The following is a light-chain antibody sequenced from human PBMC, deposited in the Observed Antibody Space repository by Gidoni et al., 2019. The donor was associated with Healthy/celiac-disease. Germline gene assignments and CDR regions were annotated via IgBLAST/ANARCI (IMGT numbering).Light chain of an antibody. V-gene: IGLV2-23*02. CDR3: CSYAGRSTLVV. J-gene: IGLJ2*01. CDR2: EVS. Sequence: QSALTQPASVSGSPGPSITISCTGTSSDVGSYNLVSWYQQHPGKAPKLMIYEVSKRPSGVSNRFSGSKSGNTASLTISGLQAEDEADYYCCSYAGRSTLVVFGGGTKLTVL. CDR1: SSDVGSYNL.